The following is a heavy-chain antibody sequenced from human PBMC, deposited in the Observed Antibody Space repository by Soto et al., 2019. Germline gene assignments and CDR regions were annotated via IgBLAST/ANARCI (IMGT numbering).Heavy chain of an antibody. Sequence: ASVKVSCKASGYTSTGYYMHWVRQAPGQGLEGMGWSNPNSGGTNYAQKFQGWGTMTRDTSISTAYRELSRLRSDDTAVYYCARDREFIPPPCSSTSCYPAYAFDIWGQGTMVTVSS. V-gene: IGHV1-2*04. CDR3: ARDREFIPPPCSSTSCYPAYAFDI. J-gene: IGHJ3*02. D-gene: IGHD2-2*01. CDR1: GYTSTGYY. CDR2: SNPNSGGT.